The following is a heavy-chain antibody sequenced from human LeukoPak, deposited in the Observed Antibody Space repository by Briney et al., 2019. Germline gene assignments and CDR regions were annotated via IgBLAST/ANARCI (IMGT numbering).Heavy chain of an antibody. V-gene: IGHV3-20*04. CDR1: GXSFDDYG. D-gene: IGHD3-10*01. Sequence: GGSLRLSWAASGXSFDDYGVSWVRQAPGQGLEWVSGINWNGGSTGYADSVKGRFTISRDNAKNSLYLQMSSLRAEDTALYYCARGFLADLSMVWVDYWGQGTLVTVSS. CDR3: ARGFLADLSMVWVDY. J-gene: IGHJ4*02. CDR2: INWNGGST.